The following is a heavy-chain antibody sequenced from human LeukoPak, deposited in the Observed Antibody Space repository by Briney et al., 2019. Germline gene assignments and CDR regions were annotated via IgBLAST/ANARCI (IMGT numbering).Heavy chain of an antibody. D-gene: IGHD1-7*01. CDR1: GFTFSSYS. CDR2: ISSSSSTI. Sequence: GGSLGLSCAASGFTFSSYSMNWVRQAPGKGLEWVSYISSSSSTIYYADSVKGRFTISRDNAKNSLYLQMNSLRAEDTAVYYCARLMEGAGTTTPTLYFDYWGQGTLVTVSS. J-gene: IGHJ4*02. V-gene: IGHV3-48*01. CDR3: ARLMEGAGTTTPTLYFDY.